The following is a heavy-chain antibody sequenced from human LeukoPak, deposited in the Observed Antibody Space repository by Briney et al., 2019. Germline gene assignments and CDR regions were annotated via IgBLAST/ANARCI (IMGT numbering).Heavy chain of an antibody. CDR3: ARVGYCGGNCYPYGMDV. V-gene: IGHV1-69*13. D-gene: IGHD2-21*02. J-gene: IGHJ6*02. CDR2: IIPIFGTA. Sequence: SVKVSCKASGGTFSSYAISWVRQAPGQGLEWRGGIIPIFGTANYAQKFQGRVTITADESTSTAYMELSSLRPEDTAVYYCARVGYCGGNCYPYGMDVWGQGTTVTVSS. CDR1: GGTFSSYA.